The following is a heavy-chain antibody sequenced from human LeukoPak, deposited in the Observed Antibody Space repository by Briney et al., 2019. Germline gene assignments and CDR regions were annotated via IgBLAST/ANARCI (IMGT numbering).Heavy chain of an antibody. Sequence: GGSLRLSCAASGFTFSSYAMSWVRQAPGKGLEWVSAISGSGGSTYYADSVKGRFTISRDNSKNTLYLQMNSLRAEDTAIYYCAKASSALGYCSGGSCYSVDYWGREPWSPSPQ. V-gene: IGHV3-23*01. CDR1: GFTFSSYA. J-gene: IGHJ4*02. CDR2: ISGSGGST. CDR3: AKASSALGYCSGGSCYSVDY. D-gene: IGHD2-15*01.